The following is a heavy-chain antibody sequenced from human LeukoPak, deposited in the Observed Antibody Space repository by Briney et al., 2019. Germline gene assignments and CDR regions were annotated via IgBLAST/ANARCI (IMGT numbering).Heavy chain of an antibody. J-gene: IGHJ4*02. D-gene: IGHD3-22*01. CDR1: GGTFSSYA. CDR3: ARGPRGDYDSSGYYAPIFFY. Sequence: SVKVSCKASGGTFSSYAISWVRQAPGQGLEWMGGIIPIFGTANYAQKFQGRVTITADESTSTAYMELSSLGSEDTAVYYCARGPRGDYDSSGYYAPIFFYWGQGTLVTVSS. CDR2: IIPIFGTA. V-gene: IGHV1-69*13.